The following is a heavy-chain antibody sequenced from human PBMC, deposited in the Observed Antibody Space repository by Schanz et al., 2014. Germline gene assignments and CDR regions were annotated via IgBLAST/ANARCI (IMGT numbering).Heavy chain of an antibody. CDR2: VRKKEFSDDTE. Sequence: EVQLLESGGGLVQPGGSLRLSCAASGFNFNNFAMTWVRQAPGKGLEWVGRVRKKEFSDDTEEYAASVRGRFTISRDDSKNVVNLQMNGLKTEDTAMYYCVREGSTTPVAGLRSFDWLGRFDSWGQGALVTVSS. J-gene: IGHJ4*02. V-gene: IGHV3-72*01. CDR3: VREGSTTPVAGLRSFDWLGRFDS. D-gene: IGHD3-9*01. CDR1: GFNFNNFA.